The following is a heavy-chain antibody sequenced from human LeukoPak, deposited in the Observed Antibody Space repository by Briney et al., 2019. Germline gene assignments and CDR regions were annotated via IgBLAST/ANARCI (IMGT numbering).Heavy chain of an antibody. V-gene: IGHV4-39*01. Sequence: PSETLSLTCTVSGGSISSSGYYWGWIRQPQGKGLEWIASIYYSGSTYYNPSLKSRVTISVDTSKNQLSLKLSSLTAADTAVYYCARHEYSGSYYGLSWFDPWGQGTLVTVSS. D-gene: IGHD1-26*01. CDR3: ARHEYSGSYYGLSWFDP. CDR2: IYYSGST. CDR1: GGSISSSGYY. J-gene: IGHJ5*02.